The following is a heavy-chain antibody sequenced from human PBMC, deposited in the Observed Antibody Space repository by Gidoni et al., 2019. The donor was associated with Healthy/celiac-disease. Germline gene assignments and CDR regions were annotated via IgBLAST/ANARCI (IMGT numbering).Heavy chain of an antibody. J-gene: IGHJ4*02. CDR1: AGSISSSSYY. CDR3: ARDYGGMYYFDY. Sequence: QLQLQESGPGLVKPSETLSLTCTVSAGSISSSSYYWGWIRQPPGKGLEWIGSIYYSGSTYYNPSLKSRVTISVDTSKNQFSLKLSSVTAADTAVYYCARDYGGMYYFDYWGQGTLVTVSS. CDR2: IYYSGST. V-gene: IGHV4-39*02. D-gene: IGHD4-17*01.